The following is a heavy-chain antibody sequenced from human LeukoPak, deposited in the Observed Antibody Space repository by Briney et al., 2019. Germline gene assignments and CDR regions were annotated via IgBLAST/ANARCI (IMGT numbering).Heavy chain of an antibody. Sequence: SETLSLTCTVSGGSISSYYWSWIRQPPGKGLEWIGYIYYSGSTNYNPSLKSRVTISVDTSKNQFSLKLSSVTAADTAVYYCARTSELGYSNSPVELAAWGQGTLVTVSS. CDR2: IYYSGST. V-gene: IGHV4-59*08. J-gene: IGHJ4*02. D-gene: IGHD4-11*01. CDR3: ARTSELGYSNSPVELAA. CDR1: GGSISSYY.